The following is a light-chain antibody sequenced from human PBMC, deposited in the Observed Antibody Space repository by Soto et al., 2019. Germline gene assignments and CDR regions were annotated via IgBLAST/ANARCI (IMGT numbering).Light chain of an antibody. V-gene: IGLV2-14*01. CDR3: ASLTTTNTYV. CDR1: SSDIGYYNY. Sequence: QSALTQPASVSGSPGQSITISCTGTSSDIGYYNYVFWFQQHPGKAPKLIILEVRNRPSGVSDRFSGSKSGNTASLTISGLQAEDEGHYYCASLTTTNTYVFGSGTKLTVL. J-gene: IGLJ1*01. CDR2: EVR.